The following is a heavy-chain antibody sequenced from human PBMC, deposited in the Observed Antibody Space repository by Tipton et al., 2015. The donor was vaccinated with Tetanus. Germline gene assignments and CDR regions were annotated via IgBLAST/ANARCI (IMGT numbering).Heavy chain of an antibody. Sequence: LRLSCTVSGDSISSGDYYWSWIRQPPGKGLEWIGYIYNSGSTYYNPSLKSRITISVDTSKSQFSLNLSSVTAADTAVYYCAGEGYYFDGSSYYYYFDSWGQGTLVTVSS. V-gene: IGHV4-30-4*01. CDR1: GDSISSGDYY. D-gene: IGHD3-22*01. J-gene: IGHJ4*02. CDR3: AGEGYYFDGSSYYYYFDS. CDR2: IYNSGST.